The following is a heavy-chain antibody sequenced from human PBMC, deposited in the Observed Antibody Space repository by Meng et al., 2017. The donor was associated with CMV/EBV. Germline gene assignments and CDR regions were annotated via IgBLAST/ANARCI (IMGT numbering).Heavy chain of an antibody. V-gene: IGHV1-2*02. D-gene: IGHD2-2*01. CDR1: GYTFTGYC. Sequence: ASVKVSCKASGYTFTGYCMHWVRQALGQGLEWMGWINPNSGGTNYAQKFQGRVNMTRDTSISTAYMELSKLRSDDTAVCYCARVERVVPAAMDVFDYWGQGTMVTVSS. J-gene: IGHJ4*02. CDR2: INPNSGGT. CDR3: ARVERVVPAAMDVFDY.